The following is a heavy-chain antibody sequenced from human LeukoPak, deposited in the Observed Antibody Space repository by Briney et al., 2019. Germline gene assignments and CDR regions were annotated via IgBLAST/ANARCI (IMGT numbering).Heavy chain of an antibody. CDR3: AKDGAWSGYYTFDY. Sequence: GGSLRLSCAASGFTFSSYAMSWVRQAPGKGLEWVSAISGSGGSTYYADSVKGRLTISRDNSKNTLYLQMNSLRAEDTAVYYCAKDGAWSGYYTFDYWGQGTLVTVSS. CDR2: ISGSGGST. J-gene: IGHJ4*02. CDR1: GFTFSSYA. V-gene: IGHV3-23*01. D-gene: IGHD3-3*01.